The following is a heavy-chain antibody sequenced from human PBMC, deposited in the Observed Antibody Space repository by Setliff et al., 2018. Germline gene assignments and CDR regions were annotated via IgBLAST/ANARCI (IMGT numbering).Heavy chain of an antibody. CDR1: GFPFSTYW. J-gene: IGHJ6*02. CDR3: ARDPGPHAAHFRALGYGMDV. D-gene: IGHD6-13*01. V-gene: IGHV3-7*01. Sequence: GESLKISCAASGFPFSTYWLNWVRQAPGKGLEWVANIKQDGSEKYYVDSVKGRFTIARDNAQNSLYLQMNSLRAEDTAVYYCARDPGPHAAHFRALGYGMDVWGQGTTVTVSS. CDR2: IKQDGSEK.